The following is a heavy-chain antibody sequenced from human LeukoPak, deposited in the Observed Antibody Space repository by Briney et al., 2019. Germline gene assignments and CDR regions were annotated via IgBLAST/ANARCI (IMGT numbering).Heavy chain of an antibody. D-gene: IGHD3-22*01. Sequence: PSETLSLTCTVSGGSISSYYWSWIRQPPGKGLEWIGYIYYSGSTNYNPSLKSRVTISVDTSKNQFSLKLSSVTAADTAVYYCARTPPGGYYDSSGTFDYWGQGTLVTVSS. J-gene: IGHJ4*02. CDR2: IYYSGST. CDR3: ARTPPGGYYDSSGTFDY. CDR1: GGSISSYY. V-gene: IGHV4-59*01.